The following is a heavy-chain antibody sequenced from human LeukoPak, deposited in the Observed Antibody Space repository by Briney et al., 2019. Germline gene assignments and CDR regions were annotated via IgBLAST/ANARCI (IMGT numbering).Heavy chain of an antibody. CDR3: AKRPNYYDSSGSGYYFDY. Sequence: GGSLRLSCAASGFTFSSYAMSWVRQAPGKGLEWVSAISGSGGSTYYADSVKGRFTISRDNSKNTLYLQMNSLRAEDTAVYYCAKRPNYYDSSGSGYYFDYWGQGALVTVSS. CDR2: ISGSGGST. V-gene: IGHV3-23*01. CDR1: GFTFSSYA. J-gene: IGHJ4*02. D-gene: IGHD3-22*01.